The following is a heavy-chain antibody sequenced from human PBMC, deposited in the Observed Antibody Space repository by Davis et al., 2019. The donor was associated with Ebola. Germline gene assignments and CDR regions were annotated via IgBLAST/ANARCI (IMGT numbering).Heavy chain of an antibody. D-gene: IGHD3-9*01. V-gene: IGHV1-2*04. J-gene: IGHJ5*02. CDR3: ARDYSDWYNWFDP. CDR2: INPNSGGT. Sequence: AASVKVSCKASGYTFTGYYMHWVRQAPGQGLEWMGWINPNSGGTNYAQKFQGWVTMTRDTSISTAYMELSRLRSDDTAVYYCARDYSDWYNWFDPWGQGTLVTVSS. CDR1: GYTFTGYY.